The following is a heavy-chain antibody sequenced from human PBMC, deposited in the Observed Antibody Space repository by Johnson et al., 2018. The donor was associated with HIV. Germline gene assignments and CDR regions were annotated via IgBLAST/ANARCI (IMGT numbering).Heavy chain of an antibody. CDR1: GFTFDDYA. Sequence: VQLVESGGGLVQPGRSLRLSCAASGFTFDDYAMHWVRQAPGKGLEWVSGISWNSGSIGYADSVKGRFTISRDKNMLYLQMNSLRAEDTAVYYCAKPLGGRDTAMVAIGFDIWGQGTMVTVSS. V-gene: IGHV3-9*01. CDR3: AKPLGGRDTAMVAIGFDI. D-gene: IGHD5-18*01. CDR2: ISWNSGSI. J-gene: IGHJ3*02.